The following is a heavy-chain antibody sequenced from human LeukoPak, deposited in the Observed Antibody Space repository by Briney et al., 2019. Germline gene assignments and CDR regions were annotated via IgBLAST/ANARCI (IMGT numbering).Heavy chain of an antibody. CDR3: ARGVTMIVVVIHDWYFDL. CDR1: GGSISSSSYY. Sequence: SETLSLTCTVSGGSISSSSYYWGWIRQPPGKGLEWIGSIYYSRSTYYNPSLKSRVTISVDTSKNQFSLKLSSLTAADTAVYFCARGVTMIVVVIHDWYFDLWGRGTLVTVSS. CDR2: IYYSRST. D-gene: IGHD3-22*01. J-gene: IGHJ2*01. V-gene: IGHV4-39*01.